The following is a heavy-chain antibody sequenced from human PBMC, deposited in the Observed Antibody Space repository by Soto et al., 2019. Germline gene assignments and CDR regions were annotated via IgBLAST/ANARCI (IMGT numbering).Heavy chain of an antibody. V-gene: IGHV4-34*01. Sequence: PSETLSLTCAVYGGSFSGYYWSWIRQPPGKGLEWIGEINHSGSTNYNPSLKSRVTISVDTSKNQFSLKLSSVTAADTAVYYCARAKRWLQLGYFDYWGQGTLVTVS. J-gene: IGHJ4*02. CDR3: ARAKRWLQLGYFDY. D-gene: IGHD5-12*01. CDR1: GGSFSGYY. CDR2: INHSGST.